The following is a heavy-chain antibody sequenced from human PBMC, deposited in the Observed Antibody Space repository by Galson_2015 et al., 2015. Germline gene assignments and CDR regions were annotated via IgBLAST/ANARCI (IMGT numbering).Heavy chain of an antibody. CDR2: LSGRAATT. D-gene: IGHD1-14*01. J-gene: IGHJ6*03. CDR3: ARVRITTIAYYYMDV. Sequence: SLRLSCAASGFALNNYYMNWVRQPPGTGLEWVSGLSGRAATTYYSDSIKGRSTIFRDNSNNTLYLQIDRLRADDTATYYCARVRITTIAYYYMDVWGKGTTVIVSS. V-gene: IGHV3-23*01. CDR1: GFALNNYY.